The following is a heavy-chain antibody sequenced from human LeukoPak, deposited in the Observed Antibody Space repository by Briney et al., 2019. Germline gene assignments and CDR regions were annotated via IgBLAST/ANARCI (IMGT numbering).Heavy chain of an antibody. J-gene: IGHJ4*02. CDR1: GVSFSGYY. CDR2: INHSGST. D-gene: IGHD3-16*01. CDR3: ARGRRWGNYFDY. Sequence: SETLSLTCAVYGVSFSGYYWSWIRQPPGKGLEWIGEINHSGSTNYNPSLKSRVTISVDTSKNQFSLKLSSVTAADTAVYYCARGRRWGNYFDYWGQGTLVTVSS. V-gene: IGHV4-34*01.